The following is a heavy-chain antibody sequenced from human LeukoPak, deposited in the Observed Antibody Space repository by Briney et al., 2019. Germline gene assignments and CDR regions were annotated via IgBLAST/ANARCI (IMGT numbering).Heavy chain of an antibody. CDR2: MNPNSGNT. CDR1: GYTFTSYD. Sequence: ASVKVSCKASGYTFTSYDINWVRQATGQGLEWMGWMNPNSGNTGYAQKFQGRVTMTTDTSTTTAYMELRGLRSDDTAVYYCARDWEWRARRDLFDPWGQGTRVTVSS. V-gene: IGHV1-8*01. CDR3: ARDWEWRARRDLFDP. D-gene: IGHD3-3*01. J-gene: IGHJ5*02.